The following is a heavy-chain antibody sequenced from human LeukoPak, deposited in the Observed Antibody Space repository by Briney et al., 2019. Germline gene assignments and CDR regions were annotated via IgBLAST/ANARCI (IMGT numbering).Heavy chain of an antibody. V-gene: IGHV4-34*01. D-gene: IGHD6-13*01. CDR3: ARAYSSSWYNY. J-gene: IGHJ4*02. CDR1: GGSFSGYY. Sequence: PSETLSLTCAVYGGSFSGYYWSWIRQPPGKGLEWIGEINHSGSTNCNPSLKSRVTISVDTSKNQFSLKLSSVTAADTAVYYCARAYSSSWYNYWGQGTLVTVSS. CDR2: INHSGST.